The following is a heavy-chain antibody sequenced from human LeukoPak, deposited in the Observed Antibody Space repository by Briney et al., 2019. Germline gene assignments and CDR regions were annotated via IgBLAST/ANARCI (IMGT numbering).Heavy chain of an antibody. J-gene: IGHJ4*02. CDR3: ATPLDYYDSSGYHQGGD. CDR2: IKQDGSKK. D-gene: IGHD3-22*01. V-gene: IGHV3-7*03. Sequence: GGSLRLSCAASGFTFSDYYMSWIRQAPGKGLEWVANIKQDGSKKNYVDSVKGRFTISRVNAKNSLYLQMNSLRAEDTAVYYCATPLDYYDSSGYHQGGDWGQGTLVTVSS. CDR1: GFTFSDYY.